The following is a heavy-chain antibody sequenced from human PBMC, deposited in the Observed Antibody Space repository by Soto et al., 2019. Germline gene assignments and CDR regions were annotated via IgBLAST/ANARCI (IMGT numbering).Heavy chain of an antibody. CDR1: GDPITSYF. Sequence: PSETLSLTCTVSGDPITSYFWTWLRQPAGKGLEWIGHVFPGGPTSHNSSLKSRVSMSIDTSKNQFSLRLTSVTAADTAVYYCARGGSSDWQVALDIWGQGTMVTVSS. CDR2: VFPGGPT. J-gene: IGHJ3*02. CDR3: ARGGSSDWQVALDI. V-gene: IGHV4-4*07. D-gene: IGHD6-19*01.